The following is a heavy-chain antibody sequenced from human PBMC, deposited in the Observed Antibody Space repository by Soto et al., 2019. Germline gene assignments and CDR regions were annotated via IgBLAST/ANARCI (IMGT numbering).Heavy chain of an antibody. CDR2: IYWDDDK. CDR3: ANSEMAPIIYDY. CDR1: GFSLSTSGVG. Sequence: QITLKESGPTLVKPTQTLTLTCTFSGFSLSTSGVGVGWIRQPPGKALEWLALIYWDDDKRYSPSLKSRLTITKDTYTNQVVLTMTNMDPVDTATYYCANSEMAPIIYDYWGQGTLVTVSS. V-gene: IGHV2-5*02. D-gene: IGHD5-12*01. J-gene: IGHJ4*02.